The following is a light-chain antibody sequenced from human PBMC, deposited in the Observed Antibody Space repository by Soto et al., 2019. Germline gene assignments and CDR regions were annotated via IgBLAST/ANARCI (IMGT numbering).Light chain of an antibody. CDR2: DVS. V-gene: IGLV2-14*03. CDR1: SSDVGSYNY. CDR3: SSYTSSNTYV. J-gene: IGLJ1*01. Sequence: QSVLTQPASVSGSPGQSITISCTGTSSDVGSYNYVSWYQHHPGKVPQLMIYDVSNRPSGVSNRFSGSKSGNTASLTISGLQAEDEADYYCSSYTSSNTYVSGTGTKVTVL.